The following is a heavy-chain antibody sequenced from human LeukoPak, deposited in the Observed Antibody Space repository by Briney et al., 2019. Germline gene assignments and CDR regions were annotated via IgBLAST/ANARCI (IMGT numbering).Heavy chain of an antibody. D-gene: IGHD3-10*01. CDR3: ARSGVGTMVRGVIL. Sequence: GGSLRLSCAASGFTFSSYEMNWVRQAPGKGLEWVSYISSSGSTIYYADSVKGRFTISRDNAKNSLYLQVNSLRAEDTAVYYCARSGVGTMVRGVILWGQGTLVTVSS. CDR2: ISSSGSTI. J-gene: IGHJ4*02. V-gene: IGHV3-48*03. CDR1: GFTFSSYE.